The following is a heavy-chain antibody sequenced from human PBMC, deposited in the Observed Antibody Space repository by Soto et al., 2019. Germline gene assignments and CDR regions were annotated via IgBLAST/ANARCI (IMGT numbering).Heavy chain of an antibody. V-gene: IGHV3-74*01. CDR2: ISGDVHII. D-gene: IGHD2-15*01. Sequence: VQLVESGGGLVQPGGSLRRSCAASGFPFSSYWMHWARQTPGQGLVWVLSISGDVHIIPHADSVKGRFTVARDNAENPLYLQMNRPRAEDTAVYYCIREDCSRGLCKRFDYWGQGTPVTGSS. CDR1: GFPFSSYW. CDR3: IREDCSRGLCKRFDY. J-gene: IGHJ4*02.